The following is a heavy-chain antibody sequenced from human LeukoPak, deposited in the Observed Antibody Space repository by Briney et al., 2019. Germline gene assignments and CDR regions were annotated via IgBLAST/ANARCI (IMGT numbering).Heavy chain of an antibody. J-gene: IGHJ3*02. CDR2: ISGSGGST. CDR1: GFTFSSYA. V-gene: IGHV3-23*01. Sequence: GGSLRLSCAASGFTFSSYAMSWVRQAPGKGLEWVSAISGSGGSTYYADSVKGRFTISRDNPKNTLYLQMNSLRAEDTAVYYCAKGYNGYDYAFDIWGQGTMVTVSS. CDR3: AKGYNGYDYAFDI. D-gene: IGHD5-12*01.